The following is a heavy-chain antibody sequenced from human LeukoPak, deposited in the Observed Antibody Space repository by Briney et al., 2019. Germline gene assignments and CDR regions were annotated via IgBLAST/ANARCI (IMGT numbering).Heavy chain of an antibody. Sequence: KPSETLSLTCTVSGYSISSGYYWGWIRQPPGKGLEWIGSIYHSGSTYYNPSLKSRVTISVDTSKNQFSLKLSSVTAADTAVYYCARGGYDFWSGYYHYFDYWGQGTLVTVSS. CDR3: ARGGYDFWSGYYHYFDY. V-gene: IGHV4-38-2*02. J-gene: IGHJ4*02. D-gene: IGHD3-3*01. CDR2: IYHSGST. CDR1: GYSISSGYY.